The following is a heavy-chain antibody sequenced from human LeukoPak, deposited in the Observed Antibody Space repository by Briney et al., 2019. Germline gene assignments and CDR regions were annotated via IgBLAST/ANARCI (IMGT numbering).Heavy chain of an antibody. Sequence: GGSLRLSCAASGFTFSSYGMHWVRQAPGKGLEWVAVISYDGSNKYYADSVKGRFTISRGNSKNTLYLQMNSLRAEDTAVYYCAKSRYGSGSSLDYWGQGTLVTVSS. J-gene: IGHJ4*02. CDR3: AKSRYGSGSSLDY. CDR1: GFTFSSYG. V-gene: IGHV3-30*18. D-gene: IGHD3-10*01. CDR2: ISYDGSNK.